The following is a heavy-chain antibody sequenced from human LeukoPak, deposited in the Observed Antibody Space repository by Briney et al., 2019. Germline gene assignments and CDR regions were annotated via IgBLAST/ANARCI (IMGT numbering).Heavy chain of an antibody. Sequence: SETLSLTCTVSGGSISSYYWSWIRQPPGKGLEWIGYIYYSGSTNYNPSLKSRVTISVDTSKNQFSLKLSSVTAADTAVYYCARLIRSGSCSFDYWGQGTLVTVSS. CDR2: IYYSGST. CDR3: ARLIRSGSCSFDY. V-gene: IGHV4-59*08. CDR1: GGSISSYY. D-gene: IGHD1-26*01. J-gene: IGHJ4*02.